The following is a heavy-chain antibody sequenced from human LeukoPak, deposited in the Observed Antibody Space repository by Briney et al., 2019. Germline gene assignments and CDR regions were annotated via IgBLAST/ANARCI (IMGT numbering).Heavy chain of an antibody. V-gene: IGHV3-66*01. Sequence: KPGGSLRLSCAASGFTFSSYMNWVRQAPGKGLEWVSVIYSGGSTYYADSVKGRFTISRDNSKNTLYLQMNSLRAEDTAVYYCASTFYGDSPPYWGQGTLVTVSS. CDR2: IYSGGST. CDR3: ASTFYGDSPPY. CDR1: GFTFSSY. J-gene: IGHJ4*02. D-gene: IGHD4-17*01.